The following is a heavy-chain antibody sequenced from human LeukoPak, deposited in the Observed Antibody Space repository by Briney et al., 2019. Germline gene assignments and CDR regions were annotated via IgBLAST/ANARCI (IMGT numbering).Heavy chain of an antibody. D-gene: IGHD4-17*01. CDR1: GFTFSSYA. Sequence: GGSLRLSCAASGFTFSSYAMNWVRQAPGKGLEWVSGISGGGSTYYADSVKGRFTISRDNSKNTLYLQMNSLRAEDTAVYYCAKDSAGDYDLNFDYWGQGTLVTVSS. CDR3: AKDSAGDYDLNFDY. CDR2: ISGGGST. V-gene: IGHV3-23*01. J-gene: IGHJ4*02.